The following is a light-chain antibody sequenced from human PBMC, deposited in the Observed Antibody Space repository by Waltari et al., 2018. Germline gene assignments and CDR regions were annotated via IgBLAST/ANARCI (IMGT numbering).Light chain of an antibody. J-gene: IGLJ2*01. CDR1: SSDVGGYKY. V-gene: IGLV2-8*01. CDR2: EVF. Sequence: QSALTQPPSASGSPGQSVTISCTGTSSDVGGYKYVSWYQFHPGKAPNLLIYEVFKRPSGVPDRFSGSKSGNTASLIVSGLQAEDEAEYYCSSYAGNNFVVFGGGTQLTVL. CDR3: SSYAGNNFVV.